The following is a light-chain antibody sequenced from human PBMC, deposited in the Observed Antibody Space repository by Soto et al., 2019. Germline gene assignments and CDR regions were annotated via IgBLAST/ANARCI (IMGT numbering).Light chain of an antibody. J-gene: IGLJ2*01. Sequence: QYALTQPPSASGSPGRSVTTSCTGSTSDVCGYNYVSWYQHHPGKAPKLLIYEFTKRPSGVPDRLSGSKSGNTASLTGSGLQAEDEADYYCSSYGGSNTVVFGGGTKLTVL. CDR1: TSDVCGYNY. V-gene: IGLV2-8*01. CDR3: SSYGGSNTVV. CDR2: EFT.